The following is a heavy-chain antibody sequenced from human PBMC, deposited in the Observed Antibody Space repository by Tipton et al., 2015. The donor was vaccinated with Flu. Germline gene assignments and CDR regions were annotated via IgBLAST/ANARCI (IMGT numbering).Heavy chain of an antibody. CDR3: ARDTYDFWSAFYGMDV. D-gene: IGHD3-3*01. Sequence: QMQLVQSGAEVKKPGASVKVSCKASGYPFTGHYMHWVRQAPGQGLEWMGRINPNTGGTYSAQKFQGRVTMTRDTSISTAYMELSRLRSDDTAVYYCARDTYDFWSAFYGMDVWGQGTTVTVSS. J-gene: IGHJ6*02. CDR1: GYPFTGHY. V-gene: IGHV1-2*06. CDR2: INPNTGGT.